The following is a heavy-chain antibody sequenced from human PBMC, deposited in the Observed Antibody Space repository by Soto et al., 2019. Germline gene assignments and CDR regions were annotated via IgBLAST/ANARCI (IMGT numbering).Heavy chain of an antibody. V-gene: IGHV1-46*01. J-gene: IGHJ3*02. CDR3: ARPLLGRAFDI. CDR1: GFSFSDYF. Sequence: ASVKVSCKASGFSFSDYFIHWVRQAPGQGLEWMGIINASGGSTTYAQKFQGRVTMTRDTSTSTVYMELSSLRSEDTAVYYCARPLLGRAFDIWG. D-gene: IGHD1-26*01. CDR2: INASGGST.